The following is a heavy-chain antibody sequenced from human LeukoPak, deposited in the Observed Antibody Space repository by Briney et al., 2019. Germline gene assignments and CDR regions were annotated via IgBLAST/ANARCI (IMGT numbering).Heavy chain of an antibody. V-gene: IGHV4-59*01. CDR3: ARLGASRAGNSDYYYGMDV. CDR2: IYYSGST. D-gene: IGHD3-16*01. J-gene: IGHJ6*02. CDR1: GGSISSYY. Sequence: SETLSLTCTVSGGSISSYYWSWIRQPPGKGLEWIGYIYYSGSTNYNPSLKSRVTISVDTSKNQFSLKLSSVTAADTAVYYCARLGASRAGNSDYYYGMDVWGQGTTVTVSS.